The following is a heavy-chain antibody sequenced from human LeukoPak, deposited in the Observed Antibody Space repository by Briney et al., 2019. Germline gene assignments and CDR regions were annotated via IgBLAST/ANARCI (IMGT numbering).Heavy chain of an antibody. CDR2: TSRSGART. Sequence: GLLRLPAASPGSRSGGYAMAWVRKAPGKGLELVSTTSRSGARTTSADSVRGRFLTSQDIPSTPGYLQMNRLRAEDTAVFYCAKGKPGYTKYYFDSWGQGTLVTVSS. V-gene: IGHV3-23*01. CDR1: GSRSGGYA. D-gene: IGHD2-2*02. J-gene: IGHJ4*02. CDR3: AKGKPGYTKYYFDS.